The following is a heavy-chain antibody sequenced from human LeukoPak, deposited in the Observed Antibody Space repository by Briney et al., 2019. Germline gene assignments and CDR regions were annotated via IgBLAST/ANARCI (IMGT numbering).Heavy chain of an antibody. CDR3: AXXXLVENPGDSSSV. CDR2: INPNSGGT. V-gene: IGHV1-2*02. CDR1: GYTFTGYY. D-gene: IGHD3-22*01. Sequence: ASVKVSCKASGYTFTGYYMHWVRQAPGQGLEWMGWINPNSGGTNYAQKFQGRVTMTRDTSISTAYMELSRLRSDDTAVYYCAXXXLVENPGDSSSVWGQGTMVTVSS. J-gene: IGHJ3*01.